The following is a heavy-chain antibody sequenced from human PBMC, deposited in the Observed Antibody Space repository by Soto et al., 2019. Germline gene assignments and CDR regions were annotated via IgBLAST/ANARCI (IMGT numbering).Heavy chain of an antibody. CDR2: IYHSGST. CDR3: ARGSVTGNYYYYYYMDV. V-gene: IGHV4-4*02. CDR1: SGSISSSNW. J-gene: IGHJ6*03. D-gene: IGHD7-27*01. Sequence: KTSETLSLTCAVSSGSISSSNWWSWVRQPPGKGLEWIGEIYHSGSTNYNPSLKSRVTISVDKSKNQSSLKLSSVTAADTAVYYCARGSVTGNYYYYYYMDVWGKGTTVTVSS.